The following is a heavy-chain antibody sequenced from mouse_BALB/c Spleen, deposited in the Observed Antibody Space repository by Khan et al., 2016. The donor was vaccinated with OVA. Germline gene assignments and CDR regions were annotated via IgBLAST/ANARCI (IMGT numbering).Heavy chain of an antibody. Sequence: QVQLKQSGPGLVAPSQTLSITCTVSGFSLSNYGVHWVRQSPGKGLEWLGVIWAGGSTNHNSALMSRLSISKDNSKCQVFLKMNSLQTDDTAMYYCARAFYNGAWFAYWGQGTLVTVSA. D-gene: IGHD1-3*01. CDR2: IWAGGST. CDR1: GFSLSNYG. J-gene: IGHJ3*01. V-gene: IGHV2-9*02. CDR3: ARAFYNGAWFAY.